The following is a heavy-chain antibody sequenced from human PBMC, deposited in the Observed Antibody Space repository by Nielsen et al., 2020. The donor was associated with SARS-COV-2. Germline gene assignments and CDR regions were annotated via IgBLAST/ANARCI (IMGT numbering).Heavy chain of an antibody. Sequence: KVSCKCSGYSFTSYWIGWVRQMPAKGLQWMGIIYPGDSDTRYSPSFHGQVTISADNSISNAYLQWRSLKASETAMYYCARTGGITFGGVIDTVRYYYGMDVWGQGTTVTVSS. J-gene: IGHJ6*02. V-gene: IGHV5-51*01. CDR2: IYPGDSDT. CDR1: GYSFTSYW. CDR3: ARTGGITFGGVIDTVRYYYGMDV. D-gene: IGHD3-16*02.